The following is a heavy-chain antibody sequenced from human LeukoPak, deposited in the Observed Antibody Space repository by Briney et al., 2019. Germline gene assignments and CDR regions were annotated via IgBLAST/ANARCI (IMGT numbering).Heavy chain of an antibody. CDR2: ISASGSST. D-gene: IGHD3-22*01. J-gene: IGHJ4*02. CDR3: AKENYDSSGYYSQY. V-gene: IGHV3-23*01. CDR1: GFTFSSYA. Sequence: GGSLRLSCAASGFTFSSYAMSWVRQAPGKGLEWVSAISASGSSTYYADSVKGRFTISRDNSKNTLYLQMNSLRAEDTAVYYCAKENYDSSGYYSQYWGQGTLVTVSS.